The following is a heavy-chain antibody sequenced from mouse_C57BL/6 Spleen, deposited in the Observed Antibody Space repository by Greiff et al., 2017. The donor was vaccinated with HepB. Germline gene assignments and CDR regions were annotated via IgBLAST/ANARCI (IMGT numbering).Heavy chain of an antibody. V-gene: IGHV1-50*01. CDR3: ARRGVTTLFDY. J-gene: IGHJ2*01. D-gene: IGHD2-2*01. Sequence: QVQLQQSGAELVKPGASVKLSCKASGYTFTSYWMQWVKQRPGQGLEWIGEIDPSDSYTNYNQKFKGKATLTVDTSSSTAYMQLSSLTSEDSAVYYCARRGVTTLFDYWGQGTTLTVSS. CDR2: IDPSDSYT. CDR1: GYTFTSYW.